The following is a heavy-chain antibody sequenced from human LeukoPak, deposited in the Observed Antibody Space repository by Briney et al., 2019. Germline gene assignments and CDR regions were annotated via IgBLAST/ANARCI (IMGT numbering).Heavy chain of an antibody. J-gene: IGHJ3*02. D-gene: IGHD1-26*01. CDR1: GFTFDDYG. CDR3: AKDFGWEPHDAFDI. V-gene: IGHV3-20*04. CDR2: LNWNGGST. Sequence: LAGGSLRLSCAASGFTFDDYGMSWVRQAPGKGLEWVSGLNWNGGSTGYADSVKGRFTISRDNAKNSLYLQMSSLRAGDTAVYYCAKDFGWEPHDAFDIWGQGTMVTVSS.